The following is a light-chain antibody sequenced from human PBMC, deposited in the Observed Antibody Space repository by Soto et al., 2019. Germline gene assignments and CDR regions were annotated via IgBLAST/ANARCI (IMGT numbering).Light chain of an antibody. CDR2: DVS. CDR3: SSYTTTTSLVV. V-gene: IGLV2-14*03. Sequence: SVLTQPASVSGSPGQSITISCSGTSSDVGGYNFVSWYQVHPGKAPRLILYDVSSRPSGVSYRFSGSKSANTASLNISRLQAGDEADYYCSSYTTTTSLVVFGGGTKVTVL. CDR1: SSDVGGYNF. J-gene: IGLJ2*01.